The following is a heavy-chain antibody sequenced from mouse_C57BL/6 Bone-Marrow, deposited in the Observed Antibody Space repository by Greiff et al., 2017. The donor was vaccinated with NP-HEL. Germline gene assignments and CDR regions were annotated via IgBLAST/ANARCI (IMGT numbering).Heavy chain of an antibody. D-gene: IGHD1-1*01. CDR3: ARIITTVVAPYFDY. Sequence: EVQLVESEGGLVQPGSSMKLSCTASGFTFSDYYMAWVRQVPEKGLEWVANINYDGSSTYYLDSLKSRFIISRDNAKNILYLQMSSLKSEDTAMYYCARIITTVVAPYFDYWGQGTTLTVSS. CDR1: GFTFSDYY. V-gene: IGHV5-16*02. J-gene: IGHJ2*01. CDR2: INYDGSST.